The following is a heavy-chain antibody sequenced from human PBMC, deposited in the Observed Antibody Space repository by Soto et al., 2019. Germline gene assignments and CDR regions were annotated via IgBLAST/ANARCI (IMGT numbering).Heavy chain of an antibody. V-gene: IGHV1-18*01. CDR2: ISAYNGNT. D-gene: IGHD2-15*01. CDR3: ARDIVVVVAATLEWFDP. CDR1: GYTFTSYG. Sequence: GASVKVSCKASGYTFTSYGISWVPQAPGQGLEWMGWISAYNGNTNYAQKLQGRVTMTTDTSTSTAYMELRSLRSDDTAVYYCARDIVVVVAATLEWFDPWGQGTLVTVSS. J-gene: IGHJ5*02.